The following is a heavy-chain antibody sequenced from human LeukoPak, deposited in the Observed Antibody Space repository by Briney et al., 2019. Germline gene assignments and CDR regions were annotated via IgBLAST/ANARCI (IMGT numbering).Heavy chain of an antibody. D-gene: IGHD4-11*01. V-gene: IGHV4-59*01. CDR2: IFYSGTT. J-gene: IGHJ4*02. Sequence: SETLSLTCTVSGGSIRSYYWSWIRQPPGKGLEWIGYIFYSGTTNYIPSLKSRITLSVDTSENQFYLRLTSVTAADTAMYYCARVDSNYVFDYWGQGTLVTVSS. CDR3: ARVDSNYVFDY. CDR1: GGSIRSYY.